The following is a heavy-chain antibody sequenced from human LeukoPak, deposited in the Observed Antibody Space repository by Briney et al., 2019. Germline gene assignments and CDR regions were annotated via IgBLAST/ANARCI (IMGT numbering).Heavy chain of an antibody. D-gene: IGHD1-14*01. CDR2: IYSGGNT. Sequence: ETLSLTCTVSGGSVSSGSYYWSWIRQPPGKGLEWVSVIYSGGNTFYADSVKGRFTISRDNSKNTVYLQMNSLRAEDTAIYYCARHAFGSQYNPNDLWGQGTLVTVSS. CDR3: ARHAFGSQYNPNDL. J-gene: IGHJ4*02. V-gene: IGHV3-53*01. CDR1: GGSVSSGSYY.